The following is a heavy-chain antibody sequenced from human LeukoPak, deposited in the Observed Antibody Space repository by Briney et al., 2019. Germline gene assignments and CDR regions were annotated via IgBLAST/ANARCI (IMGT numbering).Heavy chain of an antibody. Sequence: GGSLRLSCSASGFPFANTWMTWVRQAPGKGLEWVGRIKSKHDGATTDYAAPVKGRFTISRDDSKNTLYLQMTSLNAEDSAVYFCATVIFVYSAFDIWAQGTVVTVSS. J-gene: IGHJ3*02. V-gene: IGHV3-15*01. CDR2: IKSKHDGATT. D-gene: IGHD3-16*02. CDR1: GFPFANTW. CDR3: ATVIFVYSAFDI.